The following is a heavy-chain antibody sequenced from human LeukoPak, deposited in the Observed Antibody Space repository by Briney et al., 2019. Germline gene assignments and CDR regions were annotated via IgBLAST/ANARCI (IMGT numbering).Heavy chain of an antibody. CDR1: GGSISSSSYY. V-gene: IGHV4-39*01. D-gene: IGHD2-2*03. CDR2: IYYSGST. Sequence: PSETLSLTCTVSGGSISSSSYYWGWIRQPPGKGLEWIGSIYYSGSTYYNPSLKSRVTISIDTSKNQFSLKLTSVTAADTAIFYCASGYFVHTFDFWGQGTLGTVSS. CDR3: ASGYFVHTFDF. J-gene: IGHJ4*02.